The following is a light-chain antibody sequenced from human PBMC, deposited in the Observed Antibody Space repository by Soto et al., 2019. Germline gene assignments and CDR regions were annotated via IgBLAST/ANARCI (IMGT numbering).Light chain of an antibody. CDR1: SSDVGSYNL. Sequence: QSALTQPASVSGSPGHSITISCTGTSSDVGSYNLVSWYQQHPGKVPKLIIYEVSKRPSGVSHRFSAFKSGYTASLTISGLQAEDEADYYCCSYAGASNLRFGGGTKVTVL. CDR3: CSYAGASNLR. CDR2: EVS. J-gene: IGLJ2*01. V-gene: IGLV2-23*02.